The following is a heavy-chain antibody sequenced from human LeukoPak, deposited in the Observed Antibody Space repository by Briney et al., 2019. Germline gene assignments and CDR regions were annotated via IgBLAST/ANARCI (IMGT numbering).Heavy chain of an antibody. CDR1: GFTFSSYW. Sequence: PGGSLRLSCAASGFTFSSYWMSWVRQAPRKGLEWVANIKQDGSEKYYVDSVKGRFTISRDNAKNSLYLQMNSLRAEDTAVYYCASGGSGSYRYYFDYWGQGTLVTVSS. J-gene: IGHJ4*02. CDR2: IKQDGSEK. CDR3: ASGGSGSYRYYFDY. V-gene: IGHV3-7*01. D-gene: IGHD3-10*01.